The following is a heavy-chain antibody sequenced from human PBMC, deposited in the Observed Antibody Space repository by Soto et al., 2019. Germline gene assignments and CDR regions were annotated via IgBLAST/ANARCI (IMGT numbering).Heavy chain of an antibody. D-gene: IGHD6-19*01. V-gene: IGHV4-59*01. CDR2: IYYSGST. CDR1: GSSISSYY. CDR3: ARDLFSGFDY. J-gene: IGHJ4*02. Sequence: PSETLSLTFTVSGSSISSYYWSWIRQPPGKGLEWIGYIYYSGSTNYNPSLKSRVTISVDTSKNQFSLKLSSVTAADTAVYYCARDLFSGFDYWGQGTLVTVSS.